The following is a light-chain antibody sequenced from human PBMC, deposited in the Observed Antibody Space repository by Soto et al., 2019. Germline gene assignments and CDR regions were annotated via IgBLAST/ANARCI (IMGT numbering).Light chain of an antibody. V-gene: IGLV1-47*01. CDR2: RNN. Sequence: QSVLTQPPSASGTPGQRVTISCSGSSSHIGSNYVYWYQQLPGTAPKLLIYRNNQRPSGVPDRFSGSKSGTSASLAISGLRSEDEADYYCAAWDDSLSVVVFGGGTQLTVL. CDR3: AAWDDSLSVVV. J-gene: IGLJ2*01. CDR1: SSHIGSNY.